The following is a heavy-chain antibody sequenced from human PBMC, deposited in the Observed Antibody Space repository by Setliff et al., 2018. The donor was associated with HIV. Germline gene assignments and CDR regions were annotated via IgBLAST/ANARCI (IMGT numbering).Heavy chain of an antibody. Sequence: NPSETLSLTCAVSGFSINSGYSWDWIRQSPGKGLEWIGALYNSGSTNYNPSLKSRVTVTVDTSKNQFSPRLTSVTAADTAVYYCASREGFGELFEEYWGQGTLVTVSS. V-gene: IGHV4-38-2*01. CDR1: GFSINSGYS. CDR2: LYNSGST. J-gene: IGHJ4*02. D-gene: IGHD3-10*01. CDR3: ASREGFGELFEEY.